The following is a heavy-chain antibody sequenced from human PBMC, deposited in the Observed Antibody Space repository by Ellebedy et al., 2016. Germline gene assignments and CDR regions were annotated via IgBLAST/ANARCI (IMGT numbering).Heavy chain of an antibody. CDR3: ATRGELGGTHFFDD. D-gene: IGHD3-16*01. Sequence: GESLKISCAASGFTFSDYWMHWVRQAPGKGLVWVSRINTDGRSTTYADSVKGRFTISRDNAKNTLYLQMNSLRAGDTAMYYCATRGELGGTHFFDDWGQGTLVTVSS. J-gene: IGHJ4*02. CDR1: GFTFSDYW. V-gene: IGHV3-74*01. CDR2: INTDGRST.